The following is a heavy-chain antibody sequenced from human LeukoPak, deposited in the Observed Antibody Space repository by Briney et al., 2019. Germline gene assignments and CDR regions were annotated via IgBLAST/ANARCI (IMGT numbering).Heavy chain of an antibody. V-gene: IGHV4-59*01. CDR1: GGSISSYY. CDR3: ASASIAARRGVDY. CDR2: IYYSGST. Sequence: SETLSLTCTVSGGSISSYYWSWIRQPPGKGLEWIGYIYYSGSTNYNPSLKSRVTISVDTSKNQFSLKLSSVTAADTAVYYCASASIAARRGVDYWGQGTLVTVSS. J-gene: IGHJ4*02. D-gene: IGHD6-6*01.